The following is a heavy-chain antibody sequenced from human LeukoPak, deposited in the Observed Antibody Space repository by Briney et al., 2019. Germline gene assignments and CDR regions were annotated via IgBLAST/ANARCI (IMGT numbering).Heavy chain of an antibody. J-gene: IGHJ4*02. CDR2: ISPKSGAT. V-gene: IGHV1-2*02. D-gene: IGHD4-23*01. CDR3: ARYMTTVVTSDY. CDR1: GYTFSGHY. Sequence: ASVKVSCKASGYTFSGHYIHWVRQAPGQGLEWMGWISPKSGATNYAQKFQGRVTMTRDTSTSTAYMELRSLRSDDTAVYYCARYMTTVVTSDYWGQGTLVTVSS.